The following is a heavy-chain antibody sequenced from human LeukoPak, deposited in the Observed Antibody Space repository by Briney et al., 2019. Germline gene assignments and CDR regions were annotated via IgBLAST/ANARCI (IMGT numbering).Heavy chain of an antibody. D-gene: IGHD7-27*01. Sequence: SETLSLTCTVSGGSISNYYWSWIRQPPGKGLEWIGYIYYSGSTNYNPSLKSRVTISVDTSKNQFSLKLSSVTAADTAVYYCARQNGGPCGAFDIWDQGTMVTVSS. J-gene: IGHJ3*02. V-gene: IGHV4-59*08. CDR2: IYYSGST. CDR1: GGSISNYY. CDR3: ARQNGGPCGAFDI.